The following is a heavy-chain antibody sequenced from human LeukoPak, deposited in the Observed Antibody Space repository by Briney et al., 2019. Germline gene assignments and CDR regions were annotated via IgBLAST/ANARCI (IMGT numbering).Heavy chain of an antibody. CDR1: GGSIGSGNYF. Sequence: SETLSLICTVSGGSIGSGNYFWGWIRQPPGKGLEWIGSISYSGSTYYNPSLKSRVTISVDRSKNQFSLKLSSVTAADTAVYYCARGKWELSAFDIWGQGTMVTVSS. CDR2: ISYSGST. D-gene: IGHD1-26*01. J-gene: IGHJ3*02. V-gene: IGHV4-39*07. CDR3: ARGKWELSAFDI.